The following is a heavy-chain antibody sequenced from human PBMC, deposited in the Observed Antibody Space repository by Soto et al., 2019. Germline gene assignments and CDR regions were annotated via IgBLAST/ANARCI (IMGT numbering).Heavy chain of an antibody. CDR3: AREAAAFDY. Sequence: QVQLVQPGAEVKKPGASVKVSCKASGYTFTDYYMHWVRQAPGQGLEWMGWINPNSGATHYAQNFQGRISMTRDTSISTAYMEVSSLRXXXXXVFYCAREAAAFDYWGQGTLVTVSS. J-gene: IGHJ4*02. V-gene: IGHV1-2*02. CDR2: INPNSGAT. CDR1: GYTFTDYY. D-gene: IGHD2-2*01.